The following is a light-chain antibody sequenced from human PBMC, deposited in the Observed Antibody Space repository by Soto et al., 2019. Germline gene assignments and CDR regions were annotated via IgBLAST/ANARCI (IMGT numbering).Light chain of an antibody. CDR2: RAS. V-gene: IGKV1-5*03. CDR1: QSIDTA. J-gene: IGKJ2*01. Sequence: DIQMTQSPSTLSPSVGDRVTITCRASQSIDTALSWYQQKPGKAPNLLIYRASNLQSGVPSRFSGSGSGTEFTIAISSRQTDDFATYHCQLYGRFMTFGKGTKLEL. CDR3: QLYGRFMT.